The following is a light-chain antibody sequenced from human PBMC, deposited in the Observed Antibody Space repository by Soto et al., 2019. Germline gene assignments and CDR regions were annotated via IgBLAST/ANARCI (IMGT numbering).Light chain of an antibody. CDR2: GAS. V-gene: IGKV3-15*01. CDR1: QSVNNN. Sequence: TLSVSPGERATLSCRASQSVNNNLAWYQQKLGQAPRVLIYGASTRATGIPARFTGSGSGTEFILTITSLQPEDSAVYYCQEYNTWPWTFGQGTKVDIK. J-gene: IGKJ1*01. CDR3: QEYNTWPWT.